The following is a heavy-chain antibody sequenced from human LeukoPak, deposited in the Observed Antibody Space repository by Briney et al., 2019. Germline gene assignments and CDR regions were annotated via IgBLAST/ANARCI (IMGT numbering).Heavy chain of an antibody. CDR2: IKHSGCS. CDR1: GGSFSGYY. V-gene: IGHV4-34*01. CDR3: ARVEVGRIVGVMEFFDY. Sequence: PSETLSLTCAVYGGSFSGYYWSWIRQPPGKGREWIREIKHSGCSHYNPSLKSRVTISVDTSKNQFSLKLSSVTAAATAVYYCARVEVGRIVGVMEFFDYWGQGTLVTVSS. J-gene: IGHJ4*02. D-gene: IGHD1-26*01.